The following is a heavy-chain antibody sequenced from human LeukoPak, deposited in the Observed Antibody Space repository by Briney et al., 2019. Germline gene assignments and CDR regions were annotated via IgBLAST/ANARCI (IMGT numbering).Heavy chain of an antibody. D-gene: IGHD2-21*02. V-gene: IGHV3-21*01. CDR1: GLTFSSYS. Sequence: GGSLRLSCAASGLTFSSYSMNWVRQAPGKGLEWVSSISSSSSYIYYADSVKGRFTISRDNAKNSLYLQMNSQRAEDTAVYYCAREMCGGDCYSPYYYGMDVWGQGTTVTVSS. CDR3: AREMCGGDCYSPYYYGMDV. J-gene: IGHJ6*02. CDR2: ISSSSSYI.